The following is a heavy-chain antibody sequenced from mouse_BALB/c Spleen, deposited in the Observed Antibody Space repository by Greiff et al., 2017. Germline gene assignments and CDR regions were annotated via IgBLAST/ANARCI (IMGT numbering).Heavy chain of an antibody. D-gene: IGHD2-2*01. CDR3: ARSERGYDVDY. J-gene: IGHJ2*01. Sequence: VQLQQSGAELARPGASVKMSCKASGYTFTSYTMHWVKQRPGQGLEWIGYINPSTGYTEYNQKFKDKATLTADKSSSTAYMQLSSLTSEDSAVYYCARSERGYDVDYWGQGTTLTVSS. CDR2: INPSTGYT. CDR1: GYTFTSYT. V-gene: IGHV1-4*01.